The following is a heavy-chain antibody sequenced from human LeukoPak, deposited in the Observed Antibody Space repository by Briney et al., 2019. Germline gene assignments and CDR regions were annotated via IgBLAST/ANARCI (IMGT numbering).Heavy chain of an antibody. V-gene: IGHV1-2*02. D-gene: IGHD1-26*01. CDR1: GYTFTEYY. CDR2: INPNSGGT. J-gene: IGHJ4*02. CDR3: TRVYSGSLFDY. Sequence: ASVTVSCKASGYTFTEYYMHWVRQAPGQGLEWMGWINPNSGGTNYAQSFQGRVTMTRDTSISAAYMELSRLRSDDTAVYYCTRVYSGSLFDYWGQGTLVTVSS.